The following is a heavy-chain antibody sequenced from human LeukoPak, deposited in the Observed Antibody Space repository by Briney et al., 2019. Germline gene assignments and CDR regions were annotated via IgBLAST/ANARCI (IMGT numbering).Heavy chain of an antibody. D-gene: IGHD3-10*01. CDR1: GFTFSSYE. CDR2: ISSSGSTI. V-gene: IGHV3-48*03. CDR3: ARGQEGFGDPWQPGFDY. J-gene: IGHJ4*02. Sequence: GGSLRLSCAASGFTFSSYEMNWVRQAPGKGLERVSYISSSGSTIYYADSVKGRFTISRDNAKNSLYLQMNSLRAEDTAVYYCARGQEGFGDPWQPGFDYWGQGTLVTVSS.